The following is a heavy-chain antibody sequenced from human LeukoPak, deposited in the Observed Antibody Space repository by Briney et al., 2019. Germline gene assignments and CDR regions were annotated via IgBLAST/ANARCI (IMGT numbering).Heavy chain of an antibody. Sequence: GGSLRLSCAASGFTFDDYGMSWVRQAPGKGLEWVTGTTWNGASTGFADSVKGQFTISRDNAKNSLYLGMSSLRAEDTALYYCAREYGDYSSYFDLWGRGTLVTVSS. D-gene: IGHD4-17*01. CDR1: GFTFDDYG. CDR2: TTWNGAST. CDR3: AREYGDYSSYFDL. V-gene: IGHV3-20*04. J-gene: IGHJ2*01.